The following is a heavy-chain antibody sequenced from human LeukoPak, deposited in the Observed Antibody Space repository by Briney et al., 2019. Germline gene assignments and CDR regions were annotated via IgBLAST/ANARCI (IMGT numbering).Heavy chain of an antibody. CDR3: ARDVTMVRGVKVDY. Sequence: PGGSLRLSCAASGFAFSSYAMSWVRQAPGEGLEWVSGINWNGGSTGYADSVKGRFTISRDNAKNSLYLQMNSLRAEDTALYYCARDVTMVRGVKVDYWGQGTLVTVSS. CDR2: INWNGGST. V-gene: IGHV3-20*04. J-gene: IGHJ4*02. D-gene: IGHD3-10*01. CDR1: GFAFSSYA.